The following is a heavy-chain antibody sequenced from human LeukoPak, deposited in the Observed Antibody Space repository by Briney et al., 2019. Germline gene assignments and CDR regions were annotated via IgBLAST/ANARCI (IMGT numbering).Heavy chain of an antibody. CDR1: GFTFSSYG. Sequence: RGSLRLSCAASGFTFSSYGMHWVRQAPGKGLEWVAIISYDGSYKQYADSVKGRFTITRDNSKNTLYLQMNSLRAEDTAVYYCAKSKVVVAAYYYYFGMDVWGQGTTVTVSS. CDR3: AKSKVVVAAYYYYFGMDV. J-gene: IGHJ6*02. D-gene: IGHD2-15*01. V-gene: IGHV3-30*18. CDR2: ISYDGSYK.